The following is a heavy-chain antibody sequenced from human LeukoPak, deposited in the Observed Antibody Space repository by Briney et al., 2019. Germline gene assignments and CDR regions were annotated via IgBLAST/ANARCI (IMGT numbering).Heavy chain of an antibody. Sequence: GGCLRLSCAVSGFTFSSDGVHWGREAPGKGLEGVAFIRYDGSNKFYADSAKDRLTLTRDNSKTTLFLKMNSLRAQDTAVYSCATESDSSDSSGSTFNYWGRGTLVTVSS. CDR1: GFTFSSDG. CDR3: ATESDSSDSSGSTFNY. CDR2: IRYDGSNK. V-gene: IGHV3-30*02. D-gene: IGHD3-22*01. J-gene: IGHJ4*02.